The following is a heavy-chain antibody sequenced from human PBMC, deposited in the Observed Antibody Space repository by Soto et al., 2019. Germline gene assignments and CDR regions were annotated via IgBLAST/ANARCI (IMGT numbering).Heavy chain of an antibody. CDR1: GFKCSSYR. D-gene: IGHD5-18*01. V-gene: IGHV3-74*01. Sequence: GGFLRLSCAASGFKCSSYRMHWVRQGRGKGLVWVYRINSDGSSTSYADSVKGRFTISRDNAKNTLYRQMNILRAEDTAVLYCAREGTHTARGVYAFDIGGQGTMVTVSS. CDR3: AREGTHTARGVYAFDI. J-gene: IGHJ3*02. CDR2: INSDGSST.